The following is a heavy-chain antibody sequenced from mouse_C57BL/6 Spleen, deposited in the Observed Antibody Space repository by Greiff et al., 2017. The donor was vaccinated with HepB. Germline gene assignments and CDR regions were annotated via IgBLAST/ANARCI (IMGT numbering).Heavy chain of an antibody. CDR1: GFTFSSYA. J-gene: IGHJ3*01. Sequence: DVMLVESGEGLVKPGGSLKLSCAASGFTFSSYAMSWVRQTPEKRLEWVAYISSGGDYIYYADTVKGRFTISRDNARNTLYLQMSSLKSEDTAMYYCTRDALYDYDVGWFAYWGQGTLFTVSA. CDR2: ISSGGDYI. D-gene: IGHD2-4*01. V-gene: IGHV5-9-1*02. CDR3: TRDALYDYDVGWFAY.